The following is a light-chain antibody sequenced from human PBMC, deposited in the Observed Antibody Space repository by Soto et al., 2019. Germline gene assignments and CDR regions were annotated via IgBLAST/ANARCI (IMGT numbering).Light chain of an antibody. J-gene: IGLJ2*01. Sequence: QSALTQPASVSGSPGQSITISCTGTRSDVGGYNYVSWYQQHPGKAPKLMIYDVSNRHSGVSNRFSGSKSGNTASLTISGLQAEDEADYYCSSYTSSSTVVFGGGTKLTVL. CDR3: SSYTSSSTVV. CDR1: RSDVGGYNY. V-gene: IGLV2-14*01. CDR2: DVS.